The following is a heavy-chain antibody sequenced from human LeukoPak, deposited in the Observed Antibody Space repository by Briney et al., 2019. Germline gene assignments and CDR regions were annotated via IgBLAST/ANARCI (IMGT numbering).Heavy chain of an antibody. CDR2: ISSSGVST. CDR1: GFSFSTYV. V-gene: IGHV3-23*01. CDR3: VLNARLGESLR. Sequence: GGSLRLSCAASGFSFSTYVMSWVRQAPGKGLEWVSSISSSGVSTYYADSVKGRFTISRDNSKNTLYLQMNSLRVEDTALYYCVLNARLGESLRWGQGTLVTVSS. D-gene: IGHD3-16*01. J-gene: IGHJ4*02.